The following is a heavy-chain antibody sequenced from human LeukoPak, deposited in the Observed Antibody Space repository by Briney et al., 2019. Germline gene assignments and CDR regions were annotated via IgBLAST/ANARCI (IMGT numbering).Heavy chain of an antibody. D-gene: IGHD2-21*01. V-gene: IGHV4-34*01. Sequence: PSETLSLTCAVYGGSFSGYYWSWIRQPPGKGLEWIGEINHSGSTNYNPSLKSRVTISVDTSKNQFSLKLSSVTAADTAVYYCARGRHMGFDPWGQGTLVTVSS. CDR1: GGSFSGYY. CDR2: INHSGST. J-gene: IGHJ5*02. CDR3: ARGRHMGFDP.